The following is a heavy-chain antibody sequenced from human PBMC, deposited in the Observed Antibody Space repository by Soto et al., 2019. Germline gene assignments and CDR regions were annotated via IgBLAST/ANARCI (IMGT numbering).Heavy chain of an antibody. CDR1: GFTFSSYA. V-gene: IGHV3-30-3*01. CDR3: ARDRVAAPPRGNNFDY. Sequence: GGSLRLSCAASGFTFSSYAMHWVRQAPGKGLEWVAVISYDGSNKYYADSVKGRFTISRDNSKNTLYLQMNSLRAEDTAVYYCARDRVAAPPRGNNFDYWGQGTLVTVSS. D-gene: IGHD6-6*01. J-gene: IGHJ4*02. CDR2: ISYDGSNK.